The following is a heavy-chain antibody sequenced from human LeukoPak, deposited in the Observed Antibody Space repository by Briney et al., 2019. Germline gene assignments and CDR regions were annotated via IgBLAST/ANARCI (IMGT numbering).Heavy chain of an antibody. J-gene: IGHJ5*02. V-gene: IGHV1-2*02. Sequence: GASVKVSCKVSGYTLTELSMHWVRQAPGQGLEWMGWINPNSGGTKYAQKFQGRVTMTRDMSTNTVYMELSGLTSDDTAVYYCAKDPCTTWTRCFTSGFDPWGQGTLVTVSS. CDR3: AKDPCTTWTRCFTSGFDP. CDR1: GYTLTELS. D-gene: IGHD2-2*01. CDR2: INPNSGGT.